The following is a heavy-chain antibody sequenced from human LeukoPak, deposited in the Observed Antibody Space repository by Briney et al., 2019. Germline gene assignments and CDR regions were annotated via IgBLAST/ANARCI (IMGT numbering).Heavy chain of an antibody. D-gene: IGHD2-15*01. CDR2: ISGSGGST. V-gene: IGHV3-23*01. Sequence: PGGSLRLSCAASGFTFSSYAMSWVRQAPGKGLEWVSAISGSGGSTYYADSVKGRFTISRDNSKYTLYLQMNSLRAEDTAVYYCARRYCSGGSCYYFDYWGQGTLVTVSS. CDR1: GFTFSSYA. J-gene: IGHJ4*02. CDR3: ARRYCSGGSCYYFDY.